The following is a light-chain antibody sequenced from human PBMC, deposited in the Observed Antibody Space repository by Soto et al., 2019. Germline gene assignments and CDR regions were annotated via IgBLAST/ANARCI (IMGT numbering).Light chain of an antibody. CDR1: SKYVGGYDY. CDR2: EVT. V-gene: IGLV2-14*01. CDR3: SSHTSGSTRV. Sequence: SAPNQPAPVSWSPGESIATSLTGTSKYVGGYDYVSWYQQHPDKAPKLMIYEVTKRPSGVSNRFSGSKSGNTASLTISGLQPEDEADYYCSSHTSGSTRVFGSGTKVTVL. J-gene: IGLJ1*01.